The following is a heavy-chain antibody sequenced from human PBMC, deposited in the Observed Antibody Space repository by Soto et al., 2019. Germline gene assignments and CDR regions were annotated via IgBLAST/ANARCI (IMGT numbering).Heavy chain of an antibody. J-gene: IGHJ4*02. CDR3: ASYNRGSGRYYIDY. CDR1: GGSISSSSYY. CDR2: IYYSGST. Sequence: PSETLSLTCSVSGGSISSSSYYWGWIRQPPGKGLEWIGSIYYSGSTYYNPSLKSRVTISIDKSKNQFSLRLSSVTAADTAVYFCASYNRGSGRYYIDYWGQGIPVTVSS. V-gene: IGHV4-39*01. D-gene: IGHD3-10*01.